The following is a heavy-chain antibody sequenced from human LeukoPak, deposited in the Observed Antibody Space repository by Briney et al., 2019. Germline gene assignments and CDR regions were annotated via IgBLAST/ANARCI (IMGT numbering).Heavy chain of an antibody. CDR1: TFSRYW. V-gene: IGHV4-39*07. CDR3: ARCEQLARAFDY. CDR2: IYYSGST. J-gene: IGHJ4*02. D-gene: IGHD6-6*01. Sequence: TFSRYWMSWVRQAPGKGLEWIGSIYYSGSTYYNPSLKSRVTISVDTSKNQFSLKLSSVTAADTAVYYCARCEQLARAFDYWGQGTLVTVSS.